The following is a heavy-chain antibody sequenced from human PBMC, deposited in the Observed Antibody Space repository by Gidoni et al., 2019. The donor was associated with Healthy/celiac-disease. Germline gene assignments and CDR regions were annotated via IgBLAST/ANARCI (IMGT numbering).Heavy chain of an antibody. CDR2: ISRSSSTI. D-gene: IGHD2-2*02. CDR3: APPLSGGYCSSTSCYNFDY. V-gene: IGHV3-48*02. Sequence: EVQLVESGGGLVQPGGSLGLSCADSGFTFSSYIMNWVRQAPGKGLEWVSYISRSSSTIYYADSVKGRFTISRDNAKNSLYLQMNSLRDEDTAVYYCAPPLSGGYCSSTSCYNFDYWGQGTLVTVSS. CDR1: GFTFSSYI. J-gene: IGHJ4*02.